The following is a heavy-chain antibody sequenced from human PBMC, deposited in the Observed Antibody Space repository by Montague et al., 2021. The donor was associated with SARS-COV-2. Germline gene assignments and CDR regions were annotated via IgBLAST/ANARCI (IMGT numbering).Heavy chain of an antibody. D-gene: IGHD2-2*01. CDR2: IYYSGST. V-gene: IGHV4-59*01. Sequence: SETLSLTCTVSGGSTSSYYWSWIRQPLGKGLEWIGCIYYSGSTNYNPSLKSRVTISVDTSKTQSSLKLNSVTAADTAVYYCARTIVVVSAASRYFDLWGRGTLVTVSS. CDR3: ARTIVVVSAASRYFDL. CDR1: GGSTSSYY. J-gene: IGHJ2*01.